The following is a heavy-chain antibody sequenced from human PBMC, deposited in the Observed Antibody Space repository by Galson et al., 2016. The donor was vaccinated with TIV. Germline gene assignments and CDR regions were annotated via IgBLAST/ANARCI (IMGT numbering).Heavy chain of an antibody. J-gene: IGHJ1*01. CDR1: GYIFIAYY. Sequence: SVKVSCKASGYIFIAYYIHWVRQARGHGLEWMGRINPNSGDTNSAQKFQGRVTMTRATSIRTAYLEVSRLTSDDTAVYFCAKAVYYDSTAYYLHYWGQGTLVTVSS. D-gene: IGHD3-22*01. CDR3: AKAVYYDSTAYYLHY. CDR2: INPNSGDT. V-gene: IGHV1-2*06.